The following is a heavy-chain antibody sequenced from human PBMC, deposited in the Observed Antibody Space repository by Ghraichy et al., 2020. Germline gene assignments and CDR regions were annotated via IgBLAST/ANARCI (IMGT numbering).Heavy chain of an antibody. CDR1: GFTFRRYA. V-gene: IGHV3-23*01. J-gene: IGHJ4*02. CDR3: AKGYSSGWYDFDY. D-gene: IGHD6-19*01. CDR2: ISGSGGNT. Sequence: GGSLRLSCAASGFTFRRYAMPWVRQAPGKGLEWVSTISGSGGNTYYADSVKGRFTISRDNSKNTLYLQLNSLRAEDTAVYYCAKGYSSGWYDFDYWGQGTLVTVSS.